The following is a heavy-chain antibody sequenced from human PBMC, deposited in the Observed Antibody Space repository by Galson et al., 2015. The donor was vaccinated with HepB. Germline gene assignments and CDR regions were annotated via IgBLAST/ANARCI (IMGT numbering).Heavy chain of an antibody. J-gene: IGHJ4*02. Sequence: SVKVSCKASGYTFTTFYMNWVRQAPGQGLEWMGRIDPNSGGTKYAQKFQGRITMTRDTSLSSAYMEMSGLRSDDTAVYYCARGTISPLVRVLGDTRSFHFRYWGQGTLVTVSS. D-gene: IGHD3-10*01. CDR1: GYTFTTFY. CDR2: IDPNSGGT. CDR3: ARGTISPLVRVLGDTRSFHFRY. V-gene: IGHV1-2*06.